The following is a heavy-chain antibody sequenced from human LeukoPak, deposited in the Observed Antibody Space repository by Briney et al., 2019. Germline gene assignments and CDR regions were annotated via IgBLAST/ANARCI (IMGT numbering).Heavy chain of an antibody. V-gene: IGHV3-23*01. CDR1: GFTFSSYA. CDR2: ISVIVGLT. J-gene: IGHJ3*02. CDR3: AKIMRGDYRLYAFDI. D-gene: IGHD4-17*01. Sequence: GGSLRLSCAASGFTFSSYAMSWVRQAPGKGLEWVSAISVIVGLTYYADSVKGRFTISRDNSKNTLFLQMNSLRAEDTAVYYCAKIMRGDYRLYAFDIWGQGTMVTVSS.